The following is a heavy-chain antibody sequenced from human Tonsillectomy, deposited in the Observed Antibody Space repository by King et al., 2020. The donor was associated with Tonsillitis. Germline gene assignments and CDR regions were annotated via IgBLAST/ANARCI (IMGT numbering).Heavy chain of an antibody. CDR1: GFIFSSYG. Sequence: VQLVESGGGVVQPGRSLRLSCAASGFIFSSYGMHWVRQAPGKGLEWVSLISYDGSNTYYADSVKGRFTISRDNSKNTLYVQMNSLRVEDTAVYYCAKEIDPYYGSAFDIWGQGTTVTVSS. D-gene: IGHD3-10*01. CDR2: ISYDGSNT. V-gene: IGHV3-30*18. CDR3: AKEIDPYYGSAFDI. J-gene: IGHJ3*02.